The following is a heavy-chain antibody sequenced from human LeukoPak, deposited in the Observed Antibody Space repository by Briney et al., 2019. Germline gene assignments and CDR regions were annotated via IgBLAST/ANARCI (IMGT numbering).Heavy chain of an antibody. CDR3: AKDAAPDWLPHDY. CDR1: GFTFSTYA. Sequence: KTGGSLRLSCAASGFTFSTYAMSWVRQAPGKGLEWVSGISGSGGSTYYADSAKGRFTISRDNSKNTLYLQMNSLRAEDTAVYYCAKDAAPDWLPHDYWGQGTLVTVSS. CDR2: ISGSGGST. V-gene: IGHV3-23*01. J-gene: IGHJ4*02. D-gene: IGHD3-9*01.